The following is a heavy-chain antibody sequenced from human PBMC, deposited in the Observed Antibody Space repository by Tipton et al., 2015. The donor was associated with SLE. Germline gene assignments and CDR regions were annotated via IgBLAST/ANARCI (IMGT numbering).Heavy chain of an antibody. CDR2: IDPSDYDT. Sequence: QSGAEVKKPGEALQISCKTSGYSFTNSWIVWFRHMPGKGLECMGMIDPSDYDTRYNPSFQGHVSMSIYRSTTTAYLQWRSLKASDTAIYYCARVQGTVAILFYFWGQGPLVTVSS. CDR1: GYSFTNSW. D-gene: IGHD1-1*01. CDR3: ARVQGTVAILFYF. J-gene: IGHJ4*02. V-gene: IGHV5-51*03.